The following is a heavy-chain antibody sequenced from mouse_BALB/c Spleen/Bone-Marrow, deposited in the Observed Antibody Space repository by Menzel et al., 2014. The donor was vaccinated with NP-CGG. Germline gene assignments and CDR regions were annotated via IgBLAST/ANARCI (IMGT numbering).Heavy chain of an antibody. V-gene: IGHV1-82*01. D-gene: IGHD1-1*01. CDR3: ARDYYGSSLDY. CDR1: GYAFSSSW. J-gene: IGHJ2*01. CDR2: IYPGDGDT. Sequence: QVQLQQPGPELVKPGASVKISCKAPGYAFSSSWMNWVKQRPGQGPEWIGRIYPGDGDTNYNGKFKGKATLTADKSSSTAYMQLSSLTSVDSAVYFCARDYYGSSLDYWGQGTTLTVSS.